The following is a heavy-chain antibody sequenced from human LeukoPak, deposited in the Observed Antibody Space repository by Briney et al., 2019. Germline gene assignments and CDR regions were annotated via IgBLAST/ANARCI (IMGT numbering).Heavy chain of an antibody. V-gene: IGHV5-51*01. CDR1: GYSFTPYW. Sequence: GESLKISCQASGYSFTPYWIGWVRPMPGKGLVWMGITFPGGSDTKYSPTFRGLVTMSADRSTSTAYLQWNSLKASDTAMYYCVRHFHPAETTGGFFDLLGRGTLVTVSS. J-gene: IGHJ2*01. CDR2: TFPGGSDT. CDR3: VRHFHPAETTGGFFDL. D-gene: IGHD4-17*01.